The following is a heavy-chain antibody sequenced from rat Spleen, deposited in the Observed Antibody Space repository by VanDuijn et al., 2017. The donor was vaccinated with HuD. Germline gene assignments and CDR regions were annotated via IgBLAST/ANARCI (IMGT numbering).Heavy chain of an antibody. Sequence: EVQLVESGGGLVQPGGSLKLSCGASGFIFSDYYMAWVRQAPTKGLEWVASMSHDGGGTYYGDSVKGRFTISRDNAKSTLYLQMDSLRSEDTATYYCARPDYSRFDYWGQGVMVTVSS. CDR2: MSHDGGGT. V-gene: IGHV5-20*01. D-gene: IGHD1-2*01. J-gene: IGHJ2*01. CDR1: GFIFSDYY. CDR3: ARPDYSRFDY.